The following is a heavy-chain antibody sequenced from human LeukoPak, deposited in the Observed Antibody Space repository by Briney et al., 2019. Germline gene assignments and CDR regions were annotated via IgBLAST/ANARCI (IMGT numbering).Heavy chain of an antibody. CDR1: GYTFTGYY. CDR2: INPNSGGT. CDR3: ASDYDSSGYYYGYFDY. J-gene: IGHJ4*02. Sequence: GASVKVSCKASGYTFTGYYMHWVRQAPGQGLEWMGWINPNSGGTNYAQEFQGRVTMTRDTSISTAYMELSRLRSDDTAVYYCASDYDSSGYYYGYFDYWGQGTLVTVSS. V-gene: IGHV1-2*02. D-gene: IGHD3-22*01.